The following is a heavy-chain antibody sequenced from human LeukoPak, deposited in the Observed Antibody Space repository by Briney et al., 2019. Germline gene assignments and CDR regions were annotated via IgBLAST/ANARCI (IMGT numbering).Heavy chain of an antibody. D-gene: IGHD1-26*01. CDR1: GYTFTGYY. CDR2: INPNSGGT. V-gene: IGHV1-2*02. CDR3: ARSPPAEGATSNWFDP. J-gene: IGHJ5*02. Sequence: ASVKVSCKASGYTFTGYYMHWVRQAPGQGLEWMGWINPNSGGTNYAQKFQGRVTKTRDTSISTAYMELSRLRSDDTAVYYCARSPPAEGATSNWFDPWGQGTLVTVSS.